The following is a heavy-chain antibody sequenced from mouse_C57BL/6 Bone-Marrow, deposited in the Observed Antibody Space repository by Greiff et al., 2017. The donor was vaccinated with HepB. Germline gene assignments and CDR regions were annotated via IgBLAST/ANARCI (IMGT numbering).Heavy chain of an antibody. CDR1: GYTFTDYN. D-gene: IGHD2-1*01. CDR3: AVYGNYDY. J-gene: IGHJ2*01. V-gene: IGHV1-22*01. CDR2: INPNNGGT. Sequence: VQLQQSGPELVKPGASVKMSCKASGYTFTDYNMHWVKQSHGKSLEWIGYINPNNGGTSYNQKFKGKATLTVNKSSSTAYMQLSSLTSEDSAVYFCAVYGNYDYWGQGTTLTVSS.